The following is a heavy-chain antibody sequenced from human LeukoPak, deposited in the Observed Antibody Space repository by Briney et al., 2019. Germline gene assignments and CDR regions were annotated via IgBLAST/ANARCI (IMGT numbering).Heavy chain of an antibody. D-gene: IGHD1-26*01. Sequence: SETLSLTCAVSGGSISSGGYPWSWIRQPPGKGLEWIGYIYHSGTTYYNPSLKSRVTISIDRSKNQFSLKLSSVTAADTAVYYCARVARWGYYFDYWGQGTLATVSS. CDR2: IYHSGTT. V-gene: IGHV4-30-2*01. J-gene: IGHJ4*02. CDR3: ARVARWGYYFDY. CDR1: GGSISSGGYP.